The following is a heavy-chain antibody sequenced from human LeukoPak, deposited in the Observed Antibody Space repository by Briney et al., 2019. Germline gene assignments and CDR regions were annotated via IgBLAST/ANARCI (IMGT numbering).Heavy chain of an antibody. CDR2: IYYSGST. V-gene: IGHV4-39*07. D-gene: IGHD6-19*01. CDR3: VAIAVAGAFDY. J-gene: IGHJ4*02. Sequence: SETLSLTCTVSGGSISTYYWGWIRQPPGKGLEWIGSIYYSGSTYYNPSLKSRVTISVDTSKNQFSLKLSSVTAADTAVYYCVAIAVAGAFDYWGQGTLVTVSS. CDR1: GGSISTYY.